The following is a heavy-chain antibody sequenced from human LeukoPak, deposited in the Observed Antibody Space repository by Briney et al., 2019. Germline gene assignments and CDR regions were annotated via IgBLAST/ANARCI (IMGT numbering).Heavy chain of an antibody. CDR2: INHSGST. V-gene: IGHV4-34*01. Sequence: SETLSLTCAVYGGSFSGYYWSWIRQPPGKGLEWIGEINHSGSTNYNPSLKSRVTISVDTSKNQFSLKLSSVTAADTAVYYCARGAAIDYWGQGTLVTISS. CDR1: GGSFSGYY. CDR3: ARGAAIDY. J-gene: IGHJ4*02. D-gene: IGHD2-2*02.